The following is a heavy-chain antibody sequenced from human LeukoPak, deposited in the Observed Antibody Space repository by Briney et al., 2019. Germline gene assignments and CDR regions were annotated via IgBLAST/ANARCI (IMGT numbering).Heavy chain of an antibody. V-gene: IGHV3-48*03. CDR1: GFTFSSYE. D-gene: IGHD3-10*01. CDR2: ISSSGSTI. Sequence: GGSLRLSCAASGFTFSSYEMNWVRQAPGKGLEWVSYISSSGSTIYYADSVKGRFTISRDNAKNSLYLQMNSLRAEDTAVYYCARSGIKMVRGLIIKSPYHMDVWGKGTTVTVSS. J-gene: IGHJ6*03. CDR3: ARSGIKMVRGLIIKSPYHMDV.